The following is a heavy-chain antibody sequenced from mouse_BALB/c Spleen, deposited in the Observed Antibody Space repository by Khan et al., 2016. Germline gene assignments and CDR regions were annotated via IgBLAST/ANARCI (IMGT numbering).Heavy chain of an antibody. CDR2: IDPANDNT. D-gene: IGHD1-1*01. J-gene: IGHJ4*01. CDR3: AITSNCYYGALDY. Sequence: VQLQQSGAELVKPGASVKLSCTASGFNIKDTYMHWVKQRPEQGLEWIGRIDPANDNTKYDPKFQGKAPITADTSSNTAYLQLSRLASEDTAVSYCAITSNCYYGALDYWGQGTSCPVPS. CDR1: GFNIKDTY. V-gene: IGHV14-3*02.